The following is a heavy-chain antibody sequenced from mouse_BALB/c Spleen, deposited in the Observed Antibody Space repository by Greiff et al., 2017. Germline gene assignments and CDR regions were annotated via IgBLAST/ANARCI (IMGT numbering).Heavy chain of an antibody. CDR3: TRGGRVYAMDY. J-gene: IGHJ4*01. Sequence: EVQRVESGGGLVKPGGSLKLSCAASGFTFSSYTMSWVRQTPEKRLEWVATISSGGSYTYYPDSVKGRFTISRDNAKNTLYLQMSSLKSEDTAMYYCTRGGRVYAMDYWGQGTSVTVSS. CDR2: ISSGGSYT. CDR1: GFTFSSYT. D-gene: IGHD1-1*02. V-gene: IGHV5-6-4*01.